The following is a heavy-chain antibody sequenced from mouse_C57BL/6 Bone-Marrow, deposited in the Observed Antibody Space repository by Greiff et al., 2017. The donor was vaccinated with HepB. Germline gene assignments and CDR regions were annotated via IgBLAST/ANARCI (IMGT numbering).Heavy chain of an antibody. D-gene: IGHD1-1*01. V-gene: IGHV5-4*01. CDR1: GFTFSDYY. Sequence: EVKLVESGGGLVQPGGSLKLSCAASGFTFSDYYMYWVRQTPEKRLEWVATISDGGSYTYYPDNVKGRFTISRDNAKNNLYLQMSHLKSEDTAMYYCAREGYYYGSSYKDYFDYWGQGTTLTVSS. CDR2: ISDGGSYT. CDR3: AREGYYYGSSYKDYFDY. J-gene: IGHJ2*01.